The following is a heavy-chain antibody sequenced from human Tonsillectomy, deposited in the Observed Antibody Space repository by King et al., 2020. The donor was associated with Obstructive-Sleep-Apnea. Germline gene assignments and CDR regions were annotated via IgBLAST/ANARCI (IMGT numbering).Heavy chain of an antibody. CDR2: ISWNSGSI. CDR3: AKDLSSGWYSPQDY. D-gene: IGHD6-19*01. V-gene: IGHV3-9*01. J-gene: IGHJ4*02. Sequence: VQLVESGGGLVQPGRSLRLSCAASGFTLDDYAMHWVRQAPGKGLEWVSGISWNSGSIGYADSVKGRFTISRDNAKNSLYLQMNSLRTEDTALYYCAKDLSSGWYSPQDYWGQGTLVTVSS. CDR1: GFTLDDYA.